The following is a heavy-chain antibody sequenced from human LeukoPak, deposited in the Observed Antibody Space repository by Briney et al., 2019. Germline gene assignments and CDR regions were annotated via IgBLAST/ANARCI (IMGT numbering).Heavy chain of an antibody. Sequence: PSETLSLTCTVSGGSISSYYWSWIRQPAGKGLEWIGRIYTSGSTNYNPSLKSRVTMSVDTSKNQFSLKLSSVTAADTAVYYCARDQRVWPVPGAYYFDYWGQGTLVTVSS. CDR1: GGSISSYY. CDR3: ARDQRVWPVPGAYYFDY. V-gene: IGHV4-4*07. D-gene: IGHD3-10*01. J-gene: IGHJ4*02. CDR2: IYTSGST.